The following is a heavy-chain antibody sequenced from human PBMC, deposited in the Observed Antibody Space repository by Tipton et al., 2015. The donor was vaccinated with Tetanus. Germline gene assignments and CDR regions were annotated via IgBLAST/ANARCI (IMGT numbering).Heavy chain of an antibody. Sequence: LRLSCTVSGASLRGGDYHWSWIRQPPGKGLEWLAYISGSGTTNSNYYLKSRITMTQDTSRNQFSLKLTSVAAVDTAVYYCARATYDSSKKGPFDSWGQGSLVIVSS. CDR2: ISGSGTT. CDR3: ARATYDSSKKGPFDS. V-gene: IGHV4-61*08. CDR1: GASLRGGDYH. D-gene: IGHD3-3*01. J-gene: IGHJ4*02.